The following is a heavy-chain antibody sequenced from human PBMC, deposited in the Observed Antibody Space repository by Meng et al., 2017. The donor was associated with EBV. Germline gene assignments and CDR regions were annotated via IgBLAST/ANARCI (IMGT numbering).Heavy chain of an antibody. Sequence: EVQVAGSGGRLVHPGRSLRLSCAAFGFTVSSNYMRWARQAPGKGLELVSVIYSGGSTYYADSVKGRFTISRDNSKNTLYLQMNSLRAEDTAVYYCAKHRLGPLDYWGQGTLVTVSS. CDR3: AKHRLGPLDY. CDR1: GFTVSSNY. J-gene: IGHJ4*02. V-gene: IGHV3-53*01. CDR2: IYSGGST. D-gene: IGHD5-12*01.